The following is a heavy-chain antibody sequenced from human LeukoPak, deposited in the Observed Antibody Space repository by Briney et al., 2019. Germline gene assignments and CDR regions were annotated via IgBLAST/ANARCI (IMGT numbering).Heavy chain of an antibody. V-gene: IGHV4-4*07. CDR3: ARQHSSGYYGSFDP. Sequence: SETLSLTCTVSGGSISSYYWSWIRQPAGKGLEWIGRIYTSGSTNYDPSLKSRVTMSVDTSKDQFSLKLSSVTAADTAVYYCARQHSSGYYGSFDPWGQGTLVTVSS. D-gene: IGHD3-22*01. CDR1: GGSISSYY. CDR2: IYTSGST. J-gene: IGHJ5*02.